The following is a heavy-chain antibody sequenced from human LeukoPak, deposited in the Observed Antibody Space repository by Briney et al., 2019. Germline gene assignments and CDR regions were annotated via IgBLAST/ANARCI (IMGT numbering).Heavy chain of an antibody. CDR1: GGSISSYY. D-gene: IGHD2-2*01. CDR3: ARVTSTSDTFDY. Sequence: SETLSLTCTVSGGSISSYYWSWIRQPPGKGLGWIGYIYYSGSTNYNPSLKSRVTISVDTSKNQFSLKLSSVTAADTAVYYCARVTSTSDTFDYWGQGTLVTVSS. V-gene: IGHV4-59*01. CDR2: IYYSGST. J-gene: IGHJ4*02.